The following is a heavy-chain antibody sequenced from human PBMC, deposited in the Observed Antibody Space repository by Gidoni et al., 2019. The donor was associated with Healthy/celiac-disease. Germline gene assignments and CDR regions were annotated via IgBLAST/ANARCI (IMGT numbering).Heavy chain of an antibody. D-gene: IGHD1-26*01. J-gene: IGHJ6*03. V-gene: IGHV3-73*02. Sequence: EVQLVESGGGLVQPGGSLNLSCAASGFTFSGSALHWVRQASGKGLEWVGRIRSKANSYATAYAASVKGRFTISRDDSKNTAYLQMNSLKTEDTAVYYCTRHSYPQFSGYYYYMDVWGKGTTVTVSS. CDR2: IRSKANSYAT. CDR3: TRHSYPQFSGYYYYMDV. CDR1: GFTFSGSA.